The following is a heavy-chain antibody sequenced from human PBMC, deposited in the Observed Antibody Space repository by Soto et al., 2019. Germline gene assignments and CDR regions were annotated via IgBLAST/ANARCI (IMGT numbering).Heavy chain of an antibody. CDR2: IFPIFHTP. V-gene: IGHV1-69*12. D-gene: IGHD3-3*02. Sequence: QVQLVQSGAEVKKPGSSVTVSCKASGGTFGNSAISWVRQAPGQGLEWMGGIFPIFHTPDYAQKFQGRVTITADESTSTAYMELTSLRSEDTAVYYCARDKDRQQLGGNYYYGIDVWGQGTTVTVSS. CDR3: ARDKDRQQLGGNYYYGIDV. J-gene: IGHJ6*02. CDR1: GGTFGNSA.